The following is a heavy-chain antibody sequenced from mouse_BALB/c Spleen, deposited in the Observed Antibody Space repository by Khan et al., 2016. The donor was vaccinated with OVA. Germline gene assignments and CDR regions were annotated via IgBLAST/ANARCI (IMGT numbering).Heavy chain of an antibody. J-gene: IGHJ4*01. CDR2: INTYTGEP. CDR1: GHTFTKYG. D-gene: IGHD2-10*01. CDR3: ARPPYFSYVLDN. V-gene: IGHV9-3-1*01. Sequence: QIQLVQSGPELKKPGETVKISCKASGHTFTKYGMNWVKQAPGKGLKWMGWINTYTGEPTYADDFNGRFAFSLETSASTAYLQINNLKNEDTATXFCARPPYFSYVLDNWGQGTSVTVS.